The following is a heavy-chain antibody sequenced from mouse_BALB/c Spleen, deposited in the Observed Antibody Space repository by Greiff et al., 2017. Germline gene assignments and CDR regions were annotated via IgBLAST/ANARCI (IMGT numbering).Heavy chain of an antibody. D-gene: IGHD1-1*01. CDR1: GYTFTSYW. CDR2: IYPGNSDT. J-gene: IGHJ1*01. CDR3: TRGDSYYYGSSYGYFDV. Sequence: EVQLQQSGTVLARPGASVKMSCKASGYTFTSYWMHWVKQRPGQGLEWIGAIYPGNSDTSYNQKFKGKAKLTAVTSTSTAYMELSSLTNEDSAVYYCTRGDSYYYGSSYGYFDVWGAGTTVTVSS. V-gene: IGHV1-5*01.